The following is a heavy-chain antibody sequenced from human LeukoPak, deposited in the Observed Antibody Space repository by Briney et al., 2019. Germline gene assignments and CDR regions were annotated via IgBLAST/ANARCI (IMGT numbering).Heavy chain of an antibody. Sequence: PGGSLRLSCAASGFTFSSYGMHWVRQAPGKGLEWVAFIRYDGSNKYYADSLKGRFTISRDNAWSSVYLQMNSLRAEDTAVYYCVGIKKGYYNMDVWGKGTTVTVSS. D-gene: IGHD2-15*01. CDR2: IRYDGSNK. CDR1: GFTFSSYG. J-gene: IGHJ6*03. V-gene: IGHV3-30*02. CDR3: VGIKKGYYNMDV.